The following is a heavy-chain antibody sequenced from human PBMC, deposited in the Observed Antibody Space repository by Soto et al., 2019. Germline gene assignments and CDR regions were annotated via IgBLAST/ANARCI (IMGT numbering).Heavy chain of an antibody. CDR2: IYSGGST. D-gene: IGHD4-4*01. Sequence: PGGTLRLSCVPSGFTVRSSYMSWVRQAPGKGLGWVPIIYSGGSTYYAVSVKGLFTISRDNSKNTLYLQMNSLRAEDTAVYYCARDLNTGMGPEAYDYYYVMGVWGQGATVTV. CDR3: ARDLNTGMGPEAYDYYYVMGV. J-gene: IGHJ6*01. CDR1: GFTVRSSY. V-gene: IGHV3-53*01.